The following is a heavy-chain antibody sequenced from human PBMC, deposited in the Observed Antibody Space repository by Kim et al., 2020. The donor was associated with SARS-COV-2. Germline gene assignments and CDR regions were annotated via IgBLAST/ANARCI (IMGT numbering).Heavy chain of an antibody. J-gene: IGHJ6*02. V-gene: IGHV3-13*01. CDR3: ARNYGASYYYYGMDV. D-gene: IGHD1-7*01. Sequence: GSVKGRFTISRENAKNSLYLQMNSLRAGDTAVYYCARNYGASYYYYGMDVWGQGTTVTVSS.